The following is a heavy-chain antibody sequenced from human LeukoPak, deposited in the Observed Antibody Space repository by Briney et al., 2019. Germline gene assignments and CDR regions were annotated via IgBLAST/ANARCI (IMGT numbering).Heavy chain of an antibody. CDR1: GYTFTSYA. CDR2: INAGNGNT. V-gene: IGHV1-3*03. J-gene: IGHJ4*02. D-gene: IGHD5-18*01. Sequence: ASVKVSCKAPGYTFTSYAMHWVRQAPGQRLEWMGWINAGNGNTKYSQEFQGRVTITRDTSASTAYMELSSLRSEDMAVYYCARDSETATASYYFDYWGQGTLVTVSS. CDR3: ARDSETATASYYFDY.